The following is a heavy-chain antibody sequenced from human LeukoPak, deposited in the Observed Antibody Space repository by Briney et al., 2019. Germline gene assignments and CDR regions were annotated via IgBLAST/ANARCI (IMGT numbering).Heavy chain of an antibody. D-gene: IGHD3-3*01. Sequence: ALVKVSCKASGGTFSSYAISWVRQAPGQGLEWMGGIIPIFGTANYAQKFQGRVTITADESTSTAYMELSSLRSEDTAVYYCARTASVTIFGEFDPWGQGTLVTVSS. CDR1: GGTFSSYA. CDR2: IIPIFGTA. V-gene: IGHV1-69*13. J-gene: IGHJ5*02. CDR3: ARTASVTIFGEFDP.